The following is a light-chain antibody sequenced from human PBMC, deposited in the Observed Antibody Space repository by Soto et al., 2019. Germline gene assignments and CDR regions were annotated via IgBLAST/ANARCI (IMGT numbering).Light chain of an antibody. J-gene: IGLJ1*01. CDR2: DVS. CDR1: SSDVGGYNY. V-gene: IGLV2-14*01. Sequence: QSVLTQPASVSGSPGQSITISCTGTSSDVGGYNYVSWYQQHPGKAPKLMIYDVSNRPSGVSNLFSGSKSGNTASLTISGLQAEDEADYYCSSYTSSSTLGFVFGTGTKVTVL. CDR3: SSYTSSSTLGFV.